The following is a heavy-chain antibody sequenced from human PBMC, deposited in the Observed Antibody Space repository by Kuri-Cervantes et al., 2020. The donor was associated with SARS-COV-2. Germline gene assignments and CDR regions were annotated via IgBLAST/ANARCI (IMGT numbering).Heavy chain of an antibody. Sequence: SETLSLTCSVSGGSITSGNYYWSWIRQPPGKGLEWIGYIYYDGSTYYNPSLKSRLTISVDTSKNQFSLKLSSVTAADTAVYYCASQGDYSPDVNPAHYAFDIWGQGTMVTVSS. CDR2: IYYDGST. J-gene: IGHJ3*02. CDR1: GGSITSGNYY. CDR3: ASQGDYSPDVNPAHYAFDI. V-gene: IGHV4-30-4*08. D-gene: IGHD4-11*01.